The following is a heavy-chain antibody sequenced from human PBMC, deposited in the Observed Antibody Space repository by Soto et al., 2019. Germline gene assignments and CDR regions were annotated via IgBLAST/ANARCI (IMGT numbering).Heavy chain of an antibody. CDR2: SSGSGDST. CDR3: AKDASYDYVWGSYRSWYFDL. CDR1: GFTFSNYA. D-gene: IGHD3-16*02. J-gene: IGHJ2*01. V-gene: IGHV3-23*01. Sequence: EVQLLESGGGLVQPGGSLRLSCAASGFTFSNYAMSWVRQAPGKGLEWVSGSSGSGDSTDYADSVKGRFTISRDNSKNMLYLQMNSLRAEDTAVYYCAKDASYDYVWGSYRSWYFDLWGRGTLVTVSS.